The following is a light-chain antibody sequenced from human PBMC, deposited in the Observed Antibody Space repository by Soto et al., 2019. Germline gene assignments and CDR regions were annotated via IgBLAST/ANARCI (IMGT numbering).Light chain of an antibody. J-gene: IGKJ3*01. Sequence: EIVLTQSPGTLSLSPGERATLSCRASQSVNSHYLAWYQQKPGQPPRLLIYDTSTRATGIPDRFSGSGSGADFTLTISRLEPEDFAVFYCQQYGSSPFTFGPGTKIHIK. CDR2: DTS. V-gene: IGKV3-20*01. CDR1: QSVNSHY. CDR3: QQYGSSPFT.